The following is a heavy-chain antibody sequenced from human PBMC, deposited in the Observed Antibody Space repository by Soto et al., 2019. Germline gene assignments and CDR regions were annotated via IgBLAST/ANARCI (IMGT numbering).Heavy chain of an antibody. CDR3: ARVRSGYTYGIDYYFDF. V-gene: IGHV4-30-2*01. Sequence: TCAVSGGSISSGGYSWSWIRQPPGKGLEWIGYIYHSGSTYYNPSLKSRVTISVDRSKNQFSLKLNSVTAADTAVYYCARVRSGYTYGIDYYFDFWGQGTLVTVSS. J-gene: IGHJ4*02. CDR1: GGSISSGGYS. D-gene: IGHD5-18*01. CDR2: IYHSGST.